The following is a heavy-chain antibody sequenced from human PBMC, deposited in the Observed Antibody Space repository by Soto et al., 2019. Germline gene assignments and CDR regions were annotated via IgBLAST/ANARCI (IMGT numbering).Heavy chain of an antibody. J-gene: IGHJ6*02. CDR3: ARTTDPSYDFWSGYYGYYYYGMDV. CDR2: ISSSSSYI. V-gene: IGHV3-21*01. Sequence: PGGSLRLSCAASGFTFSSYSMNWVRQSPGKGLEWVSSISSSSSYIYYADSVKGRFTISRDNAKNSLYLQMNSLRAEDTAVYYCARTTDPSYDFWSGYYGYYYYGMDVWGQGTTVTVSS. CDR1: GFTFSSYS. D-gene: IGHD3-3*01.